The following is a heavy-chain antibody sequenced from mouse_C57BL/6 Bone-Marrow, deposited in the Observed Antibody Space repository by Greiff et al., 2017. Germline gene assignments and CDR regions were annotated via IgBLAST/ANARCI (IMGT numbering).Heavy chain of an antibody. CDR2: IHPNSGST. V-gene: IGHV1-64*01. D-gene: IGHD2-4*01. J-gene: IGHJ4*01. CDR1: GYTFTSYW. CDR3: ARRGVYYDYLRGAMDY. Sequence: VQLQQPGAELVKPGASVKLSCKASGYTFTSYWMHWVKQRPGQGLEWIGTIHPNSGSTNYNEKFKSKATLTVDKSSSTAYMQLSSLTSEDSAVYYCARRGVYYDYLRGAMDYWGQGTSVTVSS.